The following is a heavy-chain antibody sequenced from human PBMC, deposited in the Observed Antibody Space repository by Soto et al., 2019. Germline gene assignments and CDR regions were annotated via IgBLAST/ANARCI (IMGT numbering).Heavy chain of an antibody. CDR2: IYYIGST. Sequence: PSETLSLTCTVSGGSISSSSYYWGWIRHPPGKGLEWIGSIYYIGSTYYTPSLNSRVTISVDPSKNQFPLKLSSVTAADTAVYYCARLPWGSYSITFDYWGQGTMVTVSS. CDR3: ARLPWGSYSITFDY. D-gene: IGHD1-26*01. CDR1: GGSISSSSYY. J-gene: IGHJ4*02. V-gene: IGHV4-39*01.